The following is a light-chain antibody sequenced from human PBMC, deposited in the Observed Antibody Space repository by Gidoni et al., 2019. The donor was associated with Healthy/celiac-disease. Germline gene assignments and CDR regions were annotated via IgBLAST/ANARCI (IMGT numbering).Light chain of an antibody. CDR1: QSVSSRY. J-gene: IGKJ1*01. Sequence: EIVLTHSPVTLSLSPGERATLSCRASQSVSSRYLAWYQQKPGQAPRLLIYGASSRATGIPDRFSGSGSGTDVTLNISRLEPEDFAVYYCQQYGSSPTFGQGTKVEIK. CDR3: QQYGSSPT. CDR2: GAS. V-gene: IGKV3-20*01.